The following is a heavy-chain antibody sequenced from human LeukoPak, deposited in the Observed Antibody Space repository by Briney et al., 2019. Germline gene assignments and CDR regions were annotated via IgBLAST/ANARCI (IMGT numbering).Heavy chain of an antibody. CDR1: GFSLTSDRAG. D-gene: IGHD5-18*01. CDR2: ISGNGDE. J-gene: IGHJ4*02. Sequence: KESGPTLVKPTQTLTLTCTFSGFSLTSDRAGVGWIRQPPGKALEWLALISGNGDERYSPSLGSRLTITKDTSKNQVVLTMTNMDPVDTATYFCAHRHLIGYTYDFWGQGTLVTVSS. CDR3: AHRHLIGYTYDF. V-gene: IGHV2-5*01.